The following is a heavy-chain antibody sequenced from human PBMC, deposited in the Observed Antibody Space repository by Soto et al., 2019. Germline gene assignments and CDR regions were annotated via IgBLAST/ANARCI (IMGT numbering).Heavy chain of an antibody. V-gene: IGHV4-59*08. D-gene: IGHD6-6*01. Sequence: SETLSLTCTVSGGSISSYYWSWIRQPPGKGLEWIGYIYYSGSTNYNPSLKSRVTISVDTSKNQFSLKLSSVTAADTAVYYCARHPPFLIAARPYYYYYMDVWGKGTTVTDSS. J-gene: IGHJ6*03. CDR3: ARHPPFLIAARPYYYYYMDV. CDR1: GGSISSYY. CDR2: IYYSGST.